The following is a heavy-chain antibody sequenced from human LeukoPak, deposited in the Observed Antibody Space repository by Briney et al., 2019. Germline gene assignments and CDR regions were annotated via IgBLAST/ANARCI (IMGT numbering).Heavy chain of an antibody. CDR2: IYYSGST. J-gene: IGHJ5*02. CDR1: GGSISSYY. Sequence: SETLSLTFTVSGGSISSYYWSWIRQPPGKGLEWIGYIYYSGSTNYNPSLKSRVTISVDTSKNQFSLKLSSVTAADTAVYYCARHEGPPHYYDSSGYYAWFDPWGQGTLVTVSS. V-gene: IGHV4-59*08. CDR3: ARHEGPPHYYDSSGYYAWFDP. D-gene: IGHD3-22*01.